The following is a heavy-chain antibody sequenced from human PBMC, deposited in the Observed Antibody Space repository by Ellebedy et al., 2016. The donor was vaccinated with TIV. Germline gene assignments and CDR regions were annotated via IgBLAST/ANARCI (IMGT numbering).Heavy chain of an antibody. CDR3: ARDPALPRGRFDT. Sequence: MPSETLSLTCVVQGGSFRDYYWSWIRQSSGQGLEWIGEINHNGVAKYNPSLKTRVTMSVDTSKNHFALVLPSVTAADTAVYFCARDPALPRGRFDTWGQGTLVTVSS. V-gene: IGHV4-34*01. J-gene: IGHJ5*02. CDR1: GGSFRDYY. CDR2: INHNGVA.